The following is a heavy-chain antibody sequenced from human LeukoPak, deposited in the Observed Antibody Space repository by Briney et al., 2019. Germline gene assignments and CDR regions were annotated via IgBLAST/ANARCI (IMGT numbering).Heavy chain of an antibody. V-gene: IGHV1-69*05. CDR1: GGTFSSYA. Sequence: GASVKVSCKASGGTFSSYAISWVRQAPGQGLEWMGGIIPIFGTANYAQKFQGRVTITTDESTSTAYMELSSLRSEGTAVYYCARGGIAAAGTGWFDPWGQGTLVTVSS. D-gene: IGHD6-13*01. CDR3: ARGGIAAAGTGWFDP. CDR2: IIPIFGTA. J-gene: IGHJ5*02.